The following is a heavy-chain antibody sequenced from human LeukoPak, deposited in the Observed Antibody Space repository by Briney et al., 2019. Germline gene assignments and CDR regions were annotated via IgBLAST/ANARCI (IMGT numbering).Heavy chain of an antibody. V-gene: IGHV3-48*04. J-gene: IGHJ5*02. D-gene: IGHD6-13*01. CDR2: ISGSSSIT. CDR3: ARDGGYSSSYLALEINWFDP. Sequence: PGGSLRLSCVASGFTVSSHSMNWVRQAPGKGLEWLSYISGSSSITYYTDSVKGRFTISRDNAKNSLYLQMNSLRAEDTALYHCARDGGYSSSYLALEINWFDPWGQGTLVTVSS. CDR1: GFTVSSHS.